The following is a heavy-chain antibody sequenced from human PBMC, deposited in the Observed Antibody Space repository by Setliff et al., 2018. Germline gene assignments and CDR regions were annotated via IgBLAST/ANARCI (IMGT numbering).Heavy chain of an antibody. CDR3: AREGVDTRSSTDYRYYMDV. J-gene: IGHJ6*03. CDR1: GGTFSSYG. CDR2: TIPNFGTT. V-gene: IGHV1-69*05. Sequence: SVKVSCKASGGTFSSYGISWVRQAPGQGLEWLGGTIPNFGTTNYAQEFQGRVTIITXXXTSTAYMEXSXXRXXXXAVYYCAREGVDTRSSTDYRYYMDVWGKGTTVTVSS. D-gene: IGHD5-18*01.